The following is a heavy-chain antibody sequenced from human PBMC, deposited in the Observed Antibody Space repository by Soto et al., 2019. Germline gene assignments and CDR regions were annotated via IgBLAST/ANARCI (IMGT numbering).Heavy chain of an antibody. D-gene: IGHD2-21*01. Sequence: PGGSLRLSCAAAGFSLTAFGMQWVRQPPGKGLQWVARLTHDGGSAFYADSVKGRFTVSRDTSKNTLYLQMNSLRPEDTAIYYCSSIADYWGQGTLVTVS. V-gene: IGHV3-30*05. J-gene: IGHJ4*02. CDR1: GFSLTAFG. CDR3: SSIADY. CDR2: LTHDGGSA.